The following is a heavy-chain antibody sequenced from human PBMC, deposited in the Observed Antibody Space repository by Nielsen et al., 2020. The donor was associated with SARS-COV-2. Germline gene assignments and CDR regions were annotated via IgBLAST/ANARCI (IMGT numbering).Heavy chain of an antibody. D-gene: IGHD2-21*01. CDR1: GYTFTGYY. Sequence: ASVKVSCKASGYTFTGYYIHWVRQAPGQGLEWMGWINPDSGGTDYAQKFQGRVTMTRDTSISTANMELSRLRSDDTAVYYCARELRVGMAINGAFDNWGQGTMVTVSS. CDR2: INPDSGGT. V-gene: IGHV1-2*02. J-gene: IGHJ3*02. CDR3: ARELRVGMAINGAFDN.